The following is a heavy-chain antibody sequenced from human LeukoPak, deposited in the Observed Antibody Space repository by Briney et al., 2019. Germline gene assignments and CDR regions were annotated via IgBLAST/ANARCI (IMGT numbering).Heavy chain of an antibody. V-gene: IGHV1-18*01. Sequence: ASVKVSCKASGYTFTSYGISWVRQAPGQGLEWMGWISAYNGNTNYAQKLQGRVTMTTDTSTSTAYMELRSLRSDDTAVCYCARDGHTISSSLDFDYWGQGTLVTVSS. CDR3: ARDGHTISSSLDFDY. CDR2: ISAYNGNT. D-gene: IGHD6-6*01. CDR1: GYTFTSYG. J-gene: IGHJ4*02.